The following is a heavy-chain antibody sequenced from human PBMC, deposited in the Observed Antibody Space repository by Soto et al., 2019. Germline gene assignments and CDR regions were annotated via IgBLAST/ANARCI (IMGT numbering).Heavy chain of an antibody. J-gene: IGHJ3*02. CDR2: ISAYNGNT. D-gene: IGHD3-22*01. CDR1: GYTFTSYG. V-gene: IGHV1-18*04. CDR3: ARVHYYDSSGYYWPGAFDI. Sequence: ASVKVSCKASGYTFTSYGISWVRQAPGQGLEWMGWISAYNGNTNYAQKLQGRVTMTTDTSTSTAYMELRSLRSDDTAVYYCARVHYYDSSGYYWPGAFDIWGQGTMVTVSS.